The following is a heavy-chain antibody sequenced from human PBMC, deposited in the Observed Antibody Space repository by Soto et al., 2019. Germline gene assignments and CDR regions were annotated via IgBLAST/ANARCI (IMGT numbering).Heavy chain of an antibody. Sequence: QVQLQQWGAGLLKPSETLSLTCAVYGGSFSGYYWSWIRQPPGKGLEWIGEINHSGSTNYNPSLRRRVTISVDTSKTQFSRKLSSVTAADTAVYYCASLAYCGGDCYSLVDRGNDYWGQGTLVTVSS. CDR1: GGSFSGYY. D-gene: IGHD2-21*02. CDR2: INHSGST. J-gene: IGHJ4*02. V-gene: IGHV4-34*01. CDR3: ASLAYCGGDCYSLVDRGNDY.